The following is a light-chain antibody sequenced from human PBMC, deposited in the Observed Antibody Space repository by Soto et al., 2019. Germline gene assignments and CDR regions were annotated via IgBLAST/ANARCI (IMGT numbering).Light chain of an antibody. J-gene: IGKJ5*01. CDR1: QNVRNN. CDR3: QQYNKWPPIT. CDR2: GAS. V-gene: IGKV3-15*01. Sequence: EIVMTQSPATLSVSPGERATLSCRASQNVRNNLGWYQQRPGQAPRLLIYGASTRASGIPVRFSGSGSGTEFTLAISSLQSEDSAVYYCQQYNKWPPITFGQGTRLEIK.